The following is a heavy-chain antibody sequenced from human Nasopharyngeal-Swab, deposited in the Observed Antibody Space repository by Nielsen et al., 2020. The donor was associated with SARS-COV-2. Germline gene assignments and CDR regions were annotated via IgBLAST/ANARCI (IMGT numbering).Heavy chain of an antibody. CDR2: ISGSGGST. V-gene: IGHV3-23*01. D-gene: IGHD4/OR15-4a*01. CDR1: GFTFSSYA. CDR3: AETGSDDVVGDYGD. J-gene: IGHJ4*02. Sequence: GGSLRLSCAASGFTFSSYAMSWVRQAPGKGLEWVSAISGSGGSTYYADSVKGRFTISRDNSKNTLYLQMNSLRAEDTAVYYCAETGSDDVVGDYGDWGQGTLVTVSS.